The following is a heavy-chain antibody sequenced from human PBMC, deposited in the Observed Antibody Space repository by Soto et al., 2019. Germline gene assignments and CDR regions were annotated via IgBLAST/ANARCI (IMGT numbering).Heavy chain of an antibody. CDR2: IRDSGST. Sequence: QVQLQESGPGLVKPSQTLSVTCTVSGGSVSSDDYSWSWIRQHPGKGLEWIGYIRDSGSTNYNPSLEGRVTISVDTSKNQFSLRLRSVTAADTAVYYCARAMANYFDYWGQGTLVTASS. CDR1: GGSVSSDDYS. J-gene: IGHJ4*02. CDR3: ARAMANYFDY. D-gene: IGHD2-8*01. V-gene: IGHV4-31*03.